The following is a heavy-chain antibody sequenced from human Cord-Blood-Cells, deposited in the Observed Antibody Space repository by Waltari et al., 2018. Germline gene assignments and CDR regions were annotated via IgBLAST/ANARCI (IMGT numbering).Heavy chain of an antibody. J-gene: IGHJ4*02. CDR1: GFTFRNAS. Sequence: EVQLVESGGGLVKPGGSLRLSWPASGFTFRNASMSWVRQATGKGLEWVGRIKSKTEGGTTDYAAPVKGRFTISRDDSKNTLYLQMNSLKTEDTAVYYCTTDPRFYWGQGTLVTVSS. V-gene: IGHV3-15*01. CDR2: IKSKTEGGTT. CDR3: TTDPRFY.